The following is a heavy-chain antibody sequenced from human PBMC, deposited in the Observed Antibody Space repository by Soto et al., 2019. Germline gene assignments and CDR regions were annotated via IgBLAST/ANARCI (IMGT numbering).Heavy chain of an antibody. J-gene: IGHJ3*02. CDR2: IIPIFGTA. V-gene: IGHV1-69*01. Sequence: QVQLVQSGAEVKKPGSSVKVSCKASGGTFSSYAISWVRQAPGQGLEWMGGIIPIFGTANYAQKFQGRVTITADESTSTAYMELSSLRSEDTTVYYCARVTIKSNWNDDAGAFDIWGQGTMVTVSS. D-gene: IGHD1-1*01. CDR1: GGTFSSYA. CDR3: ARVTIKSNWNDDAGAFDI.